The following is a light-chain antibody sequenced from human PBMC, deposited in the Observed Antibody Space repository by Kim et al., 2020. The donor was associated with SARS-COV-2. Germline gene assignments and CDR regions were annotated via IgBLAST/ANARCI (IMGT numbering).Light chain of an antibody. V-gene: IGKV1-39*01. J-gene: IGKJ1*01. CDR3: EQSDGTPPCT. Sequence: SAGDRGTITCRASQSISSYLNWYQQNPGKAPKLLIYGASSLQRGVPSRFSGSGSGKDFTLTISSLQPEDFATYYCEQSDGTPPCTFGQGTKVDIK. CDR1: QSISSY. CDR2: GAS.